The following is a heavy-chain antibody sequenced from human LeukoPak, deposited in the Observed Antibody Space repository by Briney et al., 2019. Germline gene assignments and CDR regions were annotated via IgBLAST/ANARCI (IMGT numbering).Heavy chain of an antibody. Sequence: ASVTVSCKSSVYTFTSYDINWVRQATGQGLEWMGWMNPNSGNTGYAQKFQGRVTMTRNTSISTAYMELSSLRCWVTAVYYCARGRGLFDYWGQGTLVTVSS. V-gene: IGHV1-8*01. CDR3: ARGRGLFDY. J-gene: IGHJ4*02. CDR1: VYTFTSYD. CDR2: MNPNSGNT.